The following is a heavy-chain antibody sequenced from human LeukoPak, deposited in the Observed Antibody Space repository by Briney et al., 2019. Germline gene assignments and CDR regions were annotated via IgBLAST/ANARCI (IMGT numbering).Heavy chain of an antibody. Sequence: GGSLRLSCAASGFTFSNYGMHWVRQAPGKGLEWVAFIRYDGSDKYYTDSVKGRFTISRDNAKNSLYLQMNSLRAEDTAVYYCARGGKEFDYWGQGTLVTVSS. CDR1: GFTFSNYG. D-gene: IGHD3-10*01. J-gene: IGHJ4*02. V-gene: IGHV3-30*02. CDR3: ARGGKEFDY. CDR2: IRYDGSDK.